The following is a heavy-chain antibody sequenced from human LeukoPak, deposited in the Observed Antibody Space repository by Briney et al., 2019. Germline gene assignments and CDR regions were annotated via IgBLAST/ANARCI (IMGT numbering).Heavy chain of an antibody. CDR2: IWYDGSKE. CDR3: ARYDSGPAVEY. V-gene: IGHV3-33*01. CDR1: GFTSRNYG. J-gene: IGHJ4*02. Sequence: GGSLRLSCAASGFTSRNYGMHWVRQAPGKGLEWVAVIWYDGSKEYYADSVKGRFTISRDNSKNKLFLQMNSLRADDTAVYYCARYDSGPAVEYWGQGTLVTVSS. D-gene: IGHD3-22*01.